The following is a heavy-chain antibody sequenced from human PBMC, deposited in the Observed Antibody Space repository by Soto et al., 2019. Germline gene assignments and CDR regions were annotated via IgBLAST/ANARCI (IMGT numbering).Heavy chain of an antibody. Sequence: GGSLRLSCAASGFTFSSYAMSWVRQAPGKGLEWVSVIYSGGSTYYADSVKGRFTISRHNSKNTLYLQMNSLRAEDTAVYYCARSKVEDYYYYGMDVWGQGTTVTVSS. CDR2: IYSGGST. CDR1: GFTFSSYA. V-gene: IGHV3-53*04. J-gene: IGHJ6*02. CDR3: ARSKVEDYYYYGMDV.